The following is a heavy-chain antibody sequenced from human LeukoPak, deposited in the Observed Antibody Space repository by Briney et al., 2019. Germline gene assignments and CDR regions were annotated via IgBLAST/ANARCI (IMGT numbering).Heavy chain of an antibody. V-gene: IGHV3-48*01. CDR3: VRDLDIVLMSYYYCGMDV. J-gene: IGHJ6*02. D-gene: IGHD2-8*01. CDR2: ITTTGSTI. CDR1: GFAFSDYN. Sequence: GGSLRLSCAASGFAFSDYNMNWVRQAPGKGLEWVSYITTTGSTIYYADSVKGRFTISRDNAKNSLYLQMNSLRAEDTAVYYCVRDLDIVLMSYYYCGMDVWGQGTTVTVSS.